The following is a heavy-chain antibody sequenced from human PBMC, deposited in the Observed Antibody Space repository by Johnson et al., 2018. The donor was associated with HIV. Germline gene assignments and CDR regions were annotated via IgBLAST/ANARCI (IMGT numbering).Heavy chain of an antibody. V-gene: IGHV3-7*01. CDR2: IKQDGSEK. D-gene: IGHD3-10*01. J-gene: IGHJ3*01. CDR3: ARGGLLWFGHPAD. CDR1: GFTLSTHW. Sequence: EVQLVESGGGLIHPGGSLRLSCAASGFTLSTHWMSWVRQAPGKGLEWVANIKQDGSEKYCVDSVKGRFTISRDNAKNSLYLQMNSLRAEDTAVYYCARGGLLWFGHPADWGQGTMVTVSS.